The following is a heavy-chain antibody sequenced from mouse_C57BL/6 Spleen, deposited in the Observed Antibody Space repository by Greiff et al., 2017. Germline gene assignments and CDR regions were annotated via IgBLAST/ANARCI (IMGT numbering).Heavy chain of an antibody. CDR2: IDPSDSET. CDR1: GYTFTSYW. CDR3: ARRDDGYYDCYAMDY. Sequence: QVQLQQPGAELVRPGSSVKLSCKASGYTFTSYWMHWVKQRPIQGLEWIGNIDPSDSETHYNQKFKDKATLTVDKSSSTAYMQLSSLTSEDSAVYYCARRDDGYYDCYAMDYWGQGTSVTVSS. D-gene: IGHD2-3*01. J-gene: IGHJ4*01. V-gene: IGHV1-52*01.